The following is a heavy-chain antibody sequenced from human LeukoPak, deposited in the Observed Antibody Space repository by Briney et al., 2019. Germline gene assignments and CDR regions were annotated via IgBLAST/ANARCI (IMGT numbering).Heavy chain of an antibody. V-gene: IGHV4-30-2*01. CDR2: IYHNGNT. CDR3: ASGGYSYGFDY. Sequence: SETLSLTCAVSGGSISSGGYSWSWIRQPPGKGLEWIGYIYHNGNTYYSPSLKSRVTISVDRSKNQLSLKLSSMTAADTAMYYCASGGYSYGFDYWGQGTLVTVSS. J-gene: IGHJ4*02. CDR1: GGSISSGGYS. D-gene: IGHD5-18*01.